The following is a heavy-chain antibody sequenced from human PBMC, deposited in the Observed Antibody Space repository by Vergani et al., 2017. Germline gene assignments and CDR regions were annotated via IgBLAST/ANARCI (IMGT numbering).Heavy chain of an antibody. CDR3: ARSSNWGSTGFDY. D-gene: IGHD7-27*01. V-gene: IGHV2-70*04. CDR2: IDWDDDK. J-gene: IGHJ4*02. Sequence: QVTLKESGPALVKPTQTLTLTCTFSGFSLSTSGMRVSWIRQPPGKALDWLARIDWDDDKFYSTSLKTRLTISKDTSKNQVVLTMTNMDHVDTATYYCARSSNWGSTGFDYWGQGTLVTVSS. CDR1: GFSLSTSGMR.